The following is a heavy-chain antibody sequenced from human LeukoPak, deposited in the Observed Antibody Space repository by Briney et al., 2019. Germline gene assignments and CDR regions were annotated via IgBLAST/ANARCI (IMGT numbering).Heavy chain of an antibody. Sequence: GGSLRLSCAASGSTFSSYAMSWVRQAPGKGLEWVSATSGSGANTYYADSVKGRFTISRDNSKNTLYLQMKSLRAEDTAEYYCAKDCKSYYYYYHGVDVWGQGTTVTVSS. CDR3: AKDCKSYYYYYHGVDV. V-gene: IGHV3-23*01. J-gene: IGHJ6*02. CDR2: TSGSGANT. D-gene: IGHD2/OR15-2a*01. CDR1: GSTFSSYA.